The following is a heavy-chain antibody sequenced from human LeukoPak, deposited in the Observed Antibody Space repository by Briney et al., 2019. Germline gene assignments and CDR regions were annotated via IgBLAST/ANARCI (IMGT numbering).Heavy chain of an antibody. V-gene: IGHV4-59*01. CDR1: GGSISSYY. D-gene: IGHD3-3*01. CDR2: IYYSGST. J-gene: IGHJ4*02. Sequence: SETLSLTCTVSGGSISSYYWSWIRQPPGKGLEWIGYIYYSGSTNYNPSLKSRVTISVDTSKTQFSLKLSSVTAADTAVYYCARRITIFGVVPFQYYFDYWGQGTLVTVSS. CDR3: ARRITIFGVVPFQYYFDY.